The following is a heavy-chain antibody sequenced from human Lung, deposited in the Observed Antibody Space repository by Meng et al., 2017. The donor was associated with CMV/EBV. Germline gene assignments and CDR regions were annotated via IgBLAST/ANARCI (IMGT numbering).Heavy chain of an antibody. J-gene: IGHJ6*02. CDR1: GGSLSGHS. V-gene: IGHV4-34*01. Sequence: GSLRLXCAVYGGSLSGHSWSWIRQPPGQGLEWIGDIYQRGSPNYNSSLKSRVTISLDTSRNQFSLNLKSLTAADGAVYFCARGLGYCNSATCYSYFYYAMDVWGQGXTVTVSS. CDR3: ARGLGYCNSATCYSYFYYAMDV. CDR2: IYQRGSP. D-gene: IGHD2-2*01.